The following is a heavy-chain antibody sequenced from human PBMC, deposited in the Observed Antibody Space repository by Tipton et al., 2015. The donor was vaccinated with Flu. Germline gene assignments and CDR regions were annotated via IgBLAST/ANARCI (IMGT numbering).Heavy chain of an antibody. CDR2: IYYSGST. CDR3: ARVDYYDSSGYYPFDY. D-gene: IGHD3-22*01. CDR1: GGSISSYY. J-gene: IGHJ4*02. Sequence: TLSLTCTVSGGSISSYYWSWIRQPPGKGLEWIGYIYYSGSTNYNPSLKSRVTISVDTSKNQFSLKLSSVTAADTAVYYCARVDYYDSSGYYPFDYWGQETLVTVSS. V-gene: IGHV4-59*01.